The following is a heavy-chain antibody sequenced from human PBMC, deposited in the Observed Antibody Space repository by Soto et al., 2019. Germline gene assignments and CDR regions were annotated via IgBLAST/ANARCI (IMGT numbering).Heavy chain of an antibody. V-gene: IGHV1-18*01. Sequence: QVQLVQSGAEVKKPGASVKVSCKASGYTLTTYGITWVRQAPGQGLEWMGWISANNDHTNYPQKLQGRVTMTTDTSSGTAYMEMRSLTSDDTAVYYCAIGTDFDYWGQGTLVTVSS. CDR3: AIGTDFDY. J-gene: IGHJ4*02. CDR2: ISANNDHT. CDR1: GYTLTTYG.